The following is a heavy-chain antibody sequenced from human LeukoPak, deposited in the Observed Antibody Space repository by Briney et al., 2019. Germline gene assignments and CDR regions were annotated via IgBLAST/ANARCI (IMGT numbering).Heavy chain of an antibody. Sequence: SETLSLTCAVYGGSFSGYYWSWIRQPPGKGLEWIGEINHSGSTNYNPSLKSRVTISVDTSKNQFSLKLSSATAADTAVYYCARGRKGTMVRGVILASYFDYWGQGTLVTVSS. CDR3: ARGRKGTMVRGVILASYFDY. D-gene: IGHD3-10*01. V-gene: IGHV4-34*01. CDR1: GGSFSGYY. J-gene: IGHJ4*02. CDR2: INHSGST.